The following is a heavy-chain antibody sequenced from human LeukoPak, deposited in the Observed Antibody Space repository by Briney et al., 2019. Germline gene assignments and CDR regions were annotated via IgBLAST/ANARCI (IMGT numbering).Heavy chain of an antibody. CDR1: GGSFSGYY. J-gene: IGHJ3*02. Sequence: PSETLSLTCAVYGGSFSGYYWSWIRQPPGKGLEWIGEINHSGSTNYNPSLKSRVTISVDTSKNQFSLKLSSVTAADTAVYYCARGRYYYDSSGYYEKNDAFDIWGQGTMVTVSS. D-gene: IGHD3-22*01. V-gene: IGHV4-34*01. CDR3: ARGRYYYDSSGYYEKNDAFDI. CDR2: INHSGST.